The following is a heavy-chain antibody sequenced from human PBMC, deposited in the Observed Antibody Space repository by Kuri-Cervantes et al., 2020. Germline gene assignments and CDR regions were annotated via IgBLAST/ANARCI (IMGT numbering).Heavy chain of an antibody. CDR2: IKQDGSEK. CDR1: GFTFSSYW. J-gene: IGHJ4*02. Sequence: GGSLRLSCAASGFTFSSYWMSWVRQAPGKGLEWVANIKQDGSEKYYVDSVKGRFTISRDNAKNSLYLQMNSLRAEDTAVYYCARGGYCSSTSCYGFDYWGQGTLVTVSS. D-gene: IGHD2-2*01. CDR3: ARGGYCSSTSCYGFDY. V-gene: IGHV3-7*01.